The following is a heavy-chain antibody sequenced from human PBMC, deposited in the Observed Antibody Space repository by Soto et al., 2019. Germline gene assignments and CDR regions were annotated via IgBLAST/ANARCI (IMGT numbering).Heavy chain of an antibody. J-gene: IGHJ6*02. V-gene: IGHV4-59*01. Sequence: PSGNLSLTCSVPGGSIRGDYWNWIRQPPGKGLEWMGYIYYTGSTNYNPSLESRVTISLDTSKNLFSLNLNSLTAADTAVYYCVRGRSIARFCNVLLRRPLSLDVCGQATLVTVS. CDR3: VRGRSIARFCNVLLRRPLSLDV. CDR1: GGSIRGDY. CDR2: IYYTGST. D-gene: IGHD3-16*02.